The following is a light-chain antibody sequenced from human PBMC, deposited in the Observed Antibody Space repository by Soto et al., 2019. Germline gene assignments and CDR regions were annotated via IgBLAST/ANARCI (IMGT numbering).Light chain of an antibody. V-gene: IGKV1-9*01. CDR1: QGISSD. CDR2: AAS. Sequence: DIQLTQTPSFLSASVGDRVTITCRASQGISSDLTWYQQKPGKAPKLLIYAASTLQSGVPSRFSGSGSGTEFTLTISSLQPEDFAAYYCQQLNSYPITFGQGTRLEIK. J-gene: IGKJ5*01. CDR3: QQLNSYPIT.